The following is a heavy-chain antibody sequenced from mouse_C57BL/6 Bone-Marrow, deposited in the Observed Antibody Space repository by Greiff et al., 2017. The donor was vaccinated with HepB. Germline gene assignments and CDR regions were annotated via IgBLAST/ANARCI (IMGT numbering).Heavy chain of an antibody. CDR2: IDPENGDT. J-gene: IGHJ2*01. CDR3: AVSYPYFDY. D-gene: IGHD1-1*01. V-gene: IGHV14-4*01. CDR1: GFNIKDDY. Sequence: EVQRVESGAELVRPGASVKLSCTASGFNIKDDYMHWVKQRPEQGLEWIGWIDPENGDTEYASKFQGKATITADTSSNTAYLQLSSLTSEDTAVYYCAVSYPYFDYWGQGTTLTVSS.